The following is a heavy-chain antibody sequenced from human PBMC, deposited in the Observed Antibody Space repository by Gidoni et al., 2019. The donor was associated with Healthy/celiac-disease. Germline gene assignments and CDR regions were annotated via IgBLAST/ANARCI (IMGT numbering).Heavy chain of an antibody. Sequence: QVQLVQSGAEVKKPGASVTVSCKASGYTFTSYYLPWVRQDPGQGLEWMGRINPSGGSTSYAQKFQGRVTMTRDTSTSTVYMELSSLRSEDTAVYYCARNKIQYSSSWYGFDLWGRGTLVTVSS. CDR3: ARNKIQYSSSWYGFDL. D-gene: IGHD6-13*01. J-gene: IGHJ2*01. CDR1: GYTFTSYY. CDR2: INPSGGST. V-gene: IGHV1-46*01.